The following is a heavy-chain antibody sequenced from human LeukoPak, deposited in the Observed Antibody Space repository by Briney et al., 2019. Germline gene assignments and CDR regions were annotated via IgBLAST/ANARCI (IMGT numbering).Heavy chain of an antibody. Sequence: GTLSLTCAVSGGSIISSNWMGWVRQAPGKGLEWVAHIKRDGSQKYYLDSVKGRFTISRDNAKNSLYLQMNSLRAEDTAVYYCAKELEGDYYDSSLGFDIWGQGTMVTVSS. J-gene: IGHJ3*02. CDR2: IKRDGSQK. D-gene: IGHD3-22*01. V-gene: IGHV3-7*01. CDR3: AKELEGDYYDSSLGFDI. CDR1: GGSIISSNW.